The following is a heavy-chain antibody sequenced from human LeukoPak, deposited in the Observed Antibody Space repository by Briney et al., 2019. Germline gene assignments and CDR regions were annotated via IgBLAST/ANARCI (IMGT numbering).Heavy chain of an antibody. Sequence: ASVKVSCKXSGYTFTSYGISWVRQAPGQGLEWMGRISPNSGGTNYAQRFQGRVTMTRDTSISTAYMELSRLRSDDTALYYCARATYAFDMWGQGTTVTVSS. V-gene: IGHV1-2*06. CDR3: ARATYAFDM. CDR2: ISPNSGGT. CDR1: GYTFTSYG. J-gene: IGHJ3*02.